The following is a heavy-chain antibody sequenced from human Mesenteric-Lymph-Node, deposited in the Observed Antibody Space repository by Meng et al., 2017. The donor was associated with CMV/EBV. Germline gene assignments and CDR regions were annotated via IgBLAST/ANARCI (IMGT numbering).Heavy chain of an antibody. J-gene: IGHJ4*02. CDR1: GFTFSAFG. V-gene: IGHV3-21*01. CDR3: ARTPNLRSPDF. Sequence: GESLKISCAVSGFTFSAFGMNWVRQAPGKGLEWVASISASNNYIYYGDSMKGRFTISRDNAKNSLYLQMNSLRADDKAVYYCARTPNLRSPDFWGQGTLVTVSS. CDR2: ISASNNYI. D-gene: IGHD4-17*01.